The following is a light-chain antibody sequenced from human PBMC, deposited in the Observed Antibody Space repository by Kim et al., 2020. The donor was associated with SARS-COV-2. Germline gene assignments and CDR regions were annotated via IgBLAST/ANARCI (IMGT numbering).Light chain of an antibody. J-gene: IGKJ2*02. CDR1: QGITDN. CDR2: GTS. Sequence: DIQMTQSPSSLSASVGDRVTITCRASQGITDNLAWYQQKPGKAPKRLIYGTSRLQSGVPSRFSGSGFGTEFTLTITSLQPEDFATYYCLQHRTYPCIFGQGTKLEI. V-gene: IGKV1-17*01. CDR3: LQHRTYPCI.